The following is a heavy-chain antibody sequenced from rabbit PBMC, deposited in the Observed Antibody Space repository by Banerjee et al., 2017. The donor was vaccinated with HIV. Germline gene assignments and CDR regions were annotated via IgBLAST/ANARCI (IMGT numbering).Heavy chain of an antibody. CDR2: IFTGSSGST. D-gene: IGHD7-1*01. CDR3: ARNPAGDSPWNAL. Sequence: QSLEESGGDLVKPGASLTLTCTASGIDFSSYYYMSWVRQAPGKGLEWIACIFTGSSGSTYYASWAKGRFTISKASSTTVTLQMTSLTAADTATYFCARNPAGDSPWNALWGQGTLVTVS. V-gene: IGHV1S40*01. J-gene: IGHJ3*01. CDR1: GIDFSSYYY.